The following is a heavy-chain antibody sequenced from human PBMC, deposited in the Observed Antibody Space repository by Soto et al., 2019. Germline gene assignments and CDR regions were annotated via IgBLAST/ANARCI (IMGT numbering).Heavy chain of an antibody. Sequence: SETLSLTCTVSGGSISNYYWTWIRQPPGKGLEWIGYIYYSGSTNYNPSLKSRVTISVDTSKNQFSLKLSSVTAADTAVYYCAKHPGPDYGGISAPGGQGTWVPVSS. J-gene: IGHJ5*02. D-gene: IGHD4-17*01. CDR3: AKHPGPDYGGISAP. CDR1: GGSISNYY. CDR2: IYYSGST. V-gene: IGHV4-59*01.